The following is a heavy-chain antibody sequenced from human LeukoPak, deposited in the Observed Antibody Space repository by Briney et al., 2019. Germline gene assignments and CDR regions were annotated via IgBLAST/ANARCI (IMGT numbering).Heavy chain of an antibody. J-gene: IGHJ6*02. V-gene: IGHV3-30*18. CDR2: ISHDGSNK. D-gene: IGHD3-9*01. CDR3: AKALGYDLLTGPHV. CDR1: GFTFSSYG. Sequence: GGSLRLSFAASGFTFSSYGVDGVREAPGKGLEWVAGISHDGSNKYYADSVKGRFAISRDNSKNPLYLQMSSLRAADPDVYYCAKALGYDLLTGPHVWGQGTTATVSS.